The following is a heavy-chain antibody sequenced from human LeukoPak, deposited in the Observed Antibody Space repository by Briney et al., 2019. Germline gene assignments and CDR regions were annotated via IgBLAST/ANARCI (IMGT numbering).Heavy chain of an antibody. V-gene: IGHV4-34*01. CDR2: IYHSGSN. D-gene: IGHD1-26*01. Sequence: SETLSLTCAVSGVSFSGYYWTWIRQPPGKGLEWIGEIYHSGSNKYHPSPKNRVTKSVDASKNQFSLKLSSGTAADRAVYYCARVYGGSYNYWGQGTLVTVSS. CDR1: GVSFSGYY. CDR3: ARVYGGSYNY. J-gene: IGHJ4*02.